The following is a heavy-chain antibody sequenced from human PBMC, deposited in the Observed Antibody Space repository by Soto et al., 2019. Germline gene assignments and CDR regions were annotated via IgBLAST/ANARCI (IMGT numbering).Heavy chain of an antibody. CDR1: GFTFSSYA. CDR3: AKRRGAGGHFDY. CDR2: VSIGGST. V-gene: IGHV3-23*01. D-gene: IGHD2-15*01. Sequence: ESGGGLVQPEGSLRLSCAASGFTFSSYAMGWVRQGPGTGLEWVAVVSIGGSTHYADSVRGRFTISRDNSKNTLSLQMNSLTAEDTAVYFCAKRRGAGGHFDYWGQGALVTVSS. J-gene: IGHJ4*02.